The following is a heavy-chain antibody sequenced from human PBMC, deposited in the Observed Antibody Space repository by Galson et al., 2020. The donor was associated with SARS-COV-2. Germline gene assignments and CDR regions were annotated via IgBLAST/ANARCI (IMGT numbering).Heavy chain of an antibody. V-gene: IGHV4-34*01. CDR3: ARGDSVTEQWELPPLGY. J-gene: IGHJ4*02. D-gene: IGHD1-26*01. CDR1: GGSFSGYY. Sequence: SETLSLTCAVSGGSFSGYYWSWIRQPPGTGLEWIGEINHSASTNYNPSLKSRVTISVDTSKNQFSLKLSSVTAADTAVYYCARGDSVTEQWELPPLGYWGQGTLVTVSS. CDR2: INHSAST.